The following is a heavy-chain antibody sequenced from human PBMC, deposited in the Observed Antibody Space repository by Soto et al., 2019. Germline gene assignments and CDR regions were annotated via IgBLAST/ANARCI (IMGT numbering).Heavy chain of an antibody. CDR1: GFTVSSKY. V-gene: IGHV3-53*01. CDR2: LTRSGTT. Sequence: GGSLRLSCAASGFTVSSKYMTWVRQAPGKGLEWVSTLTRSGTTPYAESVRGRFTISRDNSKNTLYLQMDDLRAEDTAVYYCVREFAPGSPNYDYWGLGTLVTVSS. D-gene: IGHD3-10*01. CDR3: VREFAPGSPNYDY. J-gene: IGHJ4*02.